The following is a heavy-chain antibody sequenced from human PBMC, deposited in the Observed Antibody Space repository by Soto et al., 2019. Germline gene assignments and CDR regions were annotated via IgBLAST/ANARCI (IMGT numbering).Heavy chain of an antibody. D-gene: IGHD3-3*01. CDR3: ARDPNESRITMGWFDP. CDR1: GFTFSSYG. Sequence: GGSLRLSCAASGFTFSSYGMHWVRQAPGKGLEWVAVIWYDGSNKYYADSVKGRFTISRDNSKNTLYLQMNSLRAEDTAVYYCARDPNESRITMGWFDPWGQGTLVTVSS. CDR2: IWYDGSNK. J-gene: IGHJ5*02. V-gene: IGHV3-33*01.